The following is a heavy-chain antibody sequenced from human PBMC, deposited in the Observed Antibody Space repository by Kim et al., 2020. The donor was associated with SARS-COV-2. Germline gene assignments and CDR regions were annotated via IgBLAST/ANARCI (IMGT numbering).Heavy chain of an antibody. D-gene: IGHD1-26*01. V-gene: IGHV3-23*01. J-gene: IGHJ3*02. CDR1: GFTFSSYA. CDR2: ISGSGGST. Sequence: GGSLRLSCAASGFTFSSYAMSWVRQAPGKGLEWVSAISGSGGSTYYADSVKGRFTISRDNSKNTLYLQMNSLRAEDTAVYYCAKFWVEWWELPFDAFDIWGQGTMVTVSS. CDR3: AKFWVEWWELPFDAFDI.